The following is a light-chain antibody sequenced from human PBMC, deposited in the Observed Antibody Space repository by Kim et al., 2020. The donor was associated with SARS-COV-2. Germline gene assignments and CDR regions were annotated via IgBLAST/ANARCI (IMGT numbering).Light chain of an antibody. V-gene: IGKV1-17*01. Sequence: STEDRLTFTCRASQDIRNDLGWYQQRPGKVPKRLIYAASTFQSGVPTRFSGSVSGTVLTLTIGSLQRGDSATYFCIQHKLDPLSFGRGTKVDIK. CDR1: QDIRND. CDR3: IQHKLDPLS. J-gene: IGKJ4*01. CDR2: AAS.